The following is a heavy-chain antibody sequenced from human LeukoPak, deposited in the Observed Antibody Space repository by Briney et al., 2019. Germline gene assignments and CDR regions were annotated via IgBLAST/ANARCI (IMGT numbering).Heavy chain of an antibody. CDR2: IYCSGST. D-gene: IGHD3-16*01. Sequence: SETLSLTCTVSGGSISSGGYYWSWIRQHPGKGLEWIGYIYCSGSTYYNPSLKSRVTISVDTSKNQFSLKLSSVTAADTAVYYCARGGGFYYEFDYWGQGTLVTVSS. J-gene: IGHJ4*02. CDR1: GGSISSGGYY. CDR3: ARGGGFYYEFDY. V-gene: IGHV4-31*03.